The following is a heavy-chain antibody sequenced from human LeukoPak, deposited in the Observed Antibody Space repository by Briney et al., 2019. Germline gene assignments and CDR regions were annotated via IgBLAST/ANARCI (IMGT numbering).Heavy chain of an antibody. CDR1: GFTFSSYA. D-gene: IGHD4-17*01. J-gene: IGHJ4*02. CDR3: ARANYGDGEFDY. Sequence: GGSLRLSCAASGFTFSSYAMSWVRQAPGKGLEWVSAISGSGGSTYYADSVKGRFTISRDNAKNSLYLQMNSLRAEDTAVYYCARANYGDGEFDYWGQGTLVTVSS. V-gene: IGHV3-23*01. CDR2: ISGSGGST.